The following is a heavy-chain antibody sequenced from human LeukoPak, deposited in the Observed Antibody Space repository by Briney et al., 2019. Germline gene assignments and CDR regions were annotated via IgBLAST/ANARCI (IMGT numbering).Heavy chain of an antibody. J-gene: IGHJ4*02. CDR2: ISGSGGST. V-gene: IGHV3-23*01. D-gene: IGHD3-22*01. Sequence: PGGSLRLSCAASGFTFSSYAMSWVRQAPGKGLEWVSAISGSGGSTYYADSVKGRFTISRDNSKNTLYLQMNSLRAEDTAVYYCAKIFGGKQSVYDSSGYYHEDYWGQGTLVTVSS. CDR1: GFTFSSYA. CDR3: AKIFGGKQSVYDSSGYYHEDY.